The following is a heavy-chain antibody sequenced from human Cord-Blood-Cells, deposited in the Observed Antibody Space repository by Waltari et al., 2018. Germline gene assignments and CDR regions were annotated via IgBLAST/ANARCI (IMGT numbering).Heavy chain of an antibody. V-gene: IGHV3-73*02. Sequence: EVQLVESGGGLVQPGGSLKLSCAASGSTFSGSAMHCVRQASGKGLDGVGRIRSKANSYATADAASVKGRFTISRDDSKNTAYLQMNSLKTEDTAVYYCTRHDVAGIDYWGQGTLVTVSS. CDR2: IRSKANSYAT. J-gene: IGHJ4*02. D-gene: IGHD3-10*01. CDR1: GSTFSGSA. CDR3: TRHDVAGIDY.